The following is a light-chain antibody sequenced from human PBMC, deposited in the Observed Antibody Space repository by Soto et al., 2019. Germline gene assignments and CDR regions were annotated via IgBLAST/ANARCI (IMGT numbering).Light chain of an antibody. V-gene: IGKV1-27*01. Sequence: DIQMTQSPSSLSASVGDRVTITCRTSQGISNYLAWYQQEPGKVPKLLIYAASTLQSGVTSRFSGSGSGTDFTPTISSLQPEDVATYYCQEYNCAPYTFGQGTKLEIK. J-gene: IGKJ2*01. CDR3: QEYNCAPYT. CDR2: AAS. CDR1: QGISNY.